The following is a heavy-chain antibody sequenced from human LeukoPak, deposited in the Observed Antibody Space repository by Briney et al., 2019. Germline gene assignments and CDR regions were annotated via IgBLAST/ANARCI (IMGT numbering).Heavy chain of an antibody. V-gene: IGHV3-23*01. Sequence: GGSLRLSCAASGFTFSSYAMSWVRQAPGEGLEWVSAISGSGGSTYYADSVKGRFTISRDNSKNTLYLQMNSLRAEDTAVYYCAKTYAAAGYCSSTSCYGTKQYFDYWGQGTLVTVSS. D-gene: IGHD2-2*01. CDR3: AKTYAAAGYCSSTSCYGTKQYFDY. CDR1: GFTFSSYA. J-gene: IGHJ4*02. CDR2: ISGSGGST.